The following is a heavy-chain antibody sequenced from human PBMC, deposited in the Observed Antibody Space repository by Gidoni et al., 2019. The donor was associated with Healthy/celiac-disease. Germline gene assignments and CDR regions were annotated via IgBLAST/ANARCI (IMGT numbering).Heavy chain of an antibody. CDR1: GHTITGDH. D-gene: IGHD6-6*01. V-gene: IGHV1-2*02. CDR3: AREYSSSSGPLILSLLDY. CDR2: INPNSGGT. Sequence: QVQLVQSGAEVKKPGDSVKVSCKTYGHTITGDHMHWVRQAPGQGLEWLGWINPNSGGTNYAQKFQGRVTMTRDTSISTAYMELSRLRSDDTAVYYCAREYSSSSGPLILSLLDYWGQGTLVTVSS. J-gene: IGHJ4*02.